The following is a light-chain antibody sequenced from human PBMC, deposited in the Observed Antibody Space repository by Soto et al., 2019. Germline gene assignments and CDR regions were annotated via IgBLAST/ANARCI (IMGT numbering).Light chain of an antibody. V-gene: IGKV3-11*01. CDR1: QSVSSY. CDR3: QQRSNCPIT. J-gene: IGKJ5*01. Sequence: EIVLTQSPATLSLSPGERATLSCRASQSVSSYLAWYQQKAGQAPRLLIYDASNRATGIPARFSGSGSGTDFTLTISSLEPEDFAVYYCQQRSNCPITFGQGTRLDIK. CDR2: DAS.